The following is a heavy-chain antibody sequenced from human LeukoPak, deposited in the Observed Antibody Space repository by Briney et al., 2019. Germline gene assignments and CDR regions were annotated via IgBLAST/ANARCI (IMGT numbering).Heavy chain of an antibody. CDR2: IYHTGNT. CDR3: ARDANGSDLHYYHMDV. V-gene: IGHV4-4*02. D-gene: IGHD6-25*01. J-gene: IGHJ6*03. CDR1: GGSITSGNW. Sequence: SETLSLTCAVSGGSITSGNWWSWVRQSPGKGLEWIGEIYHTGNTNYNPSLNSRVSISLDRSKSQFSLRLTSVTAADTAVYFCARDANGSDLHYYHMDVWGKGTTVTVSS.